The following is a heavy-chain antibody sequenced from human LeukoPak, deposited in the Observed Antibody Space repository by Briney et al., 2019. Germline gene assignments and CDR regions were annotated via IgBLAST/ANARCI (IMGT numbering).Heavy chain of an antibody. Sequence: SETLSLTCTVSGGSISSSSYYWGWIRQPPGKGLEWIGSIYYSGSTYYNPSLKSRVTISVDTSKNQFSPKLSSVTAADTAVYYCARSLGLPDVYYFDYWGQGTLVTVSS. J-gene: IGHJ4*02. V-gene: IGHV4-39*01. CDR3: ARSLGLPDVYYFDY. CDR1: GGSISSSSYY. CDR2: IYYSGST.